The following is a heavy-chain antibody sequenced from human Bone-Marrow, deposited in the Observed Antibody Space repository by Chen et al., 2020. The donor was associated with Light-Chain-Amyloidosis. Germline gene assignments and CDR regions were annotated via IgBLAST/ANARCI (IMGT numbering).Heavy chain of an antibody. CDR2: INWNGGRT. V-gene: IGHV3-20*04. Sequence: EVQLVESGGRVVRPGGSLRLSCADSGFTFDDYGMSWVRQAPGQGLEWGSGINWNGGRTGYADFVKGRFTISRDNAKNSLDLQMNTLSPEDTALYYCAREAGVGITYYFDLWGPGTLVTVSS. J-gene: IGHJ2*01. D-gene: IGHD3-3*01. CDR1: GFTFDDYG. CDR3: AREAGVGITYYFDL.